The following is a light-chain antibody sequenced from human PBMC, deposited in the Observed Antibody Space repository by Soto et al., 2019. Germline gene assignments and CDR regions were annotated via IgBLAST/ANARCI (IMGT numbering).Light chain of an antibody. J-gene: IGKJ5*01. V-gene: IGKV1-5*03. CDR3: QQYSSSPS. CDR1: QTISSW. CDR2: KAS. Sequence: DIQMTQSPSTLSGSVGDRVTITCRASQTISSWLAWYQQKPGKAPKLLIYKASTLKSGVPSRFSGSGSGTEFTLTISSLQSEDFAVYYCQQYSSSPSFGQGTRLEIK.